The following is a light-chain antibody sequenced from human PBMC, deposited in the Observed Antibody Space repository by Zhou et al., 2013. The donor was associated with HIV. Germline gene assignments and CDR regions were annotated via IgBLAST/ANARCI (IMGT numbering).Light chain of an antibody. CDR2: DVS. CDR1: QSVSSSY. J-gene: IGKJ2*04. CDR3: QYHATSPLMCG. V-gene: IGKV3-20*01. Sequence: EIVLTQSPGTLSLSPGERATLSCRASQSVSSSYLAWYQQKPGQAPRLIIYDVSSRATGIPDRFSGSGSGTDFTLTISRLEPEDFAVYYCQYHATSPLMCGFGQGTRLEIK.